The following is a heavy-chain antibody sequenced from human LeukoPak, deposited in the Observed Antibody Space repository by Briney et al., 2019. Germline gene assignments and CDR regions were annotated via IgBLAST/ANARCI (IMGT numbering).Heavy chain of an antibody. CDR2: INHSGST. V-gene: IGHV4-34*01. CDR1: GGSFSDYY. J-gene: IGHJ3*02. CDR3: ARDDSDTAMVGGAFDI. Sequence: PSETLSLTCAVYGGSFSDYYWSWIRQPPGKGLEWIGEINHSGSTNYNPSLKSRVTISVDKSKNQFSLKLSSVTAADTAVYYCARDDSDTAMVGGAFDIWGQRTLGSASS. D-gene: IGHD5-18*01.